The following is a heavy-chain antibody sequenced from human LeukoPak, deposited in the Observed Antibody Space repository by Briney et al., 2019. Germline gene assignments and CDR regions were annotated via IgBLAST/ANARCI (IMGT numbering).Heavy chain of an antibody. CDR3: ARDEIFGVGTHFDY. J-gene: IGHJ4*02. CDR1: GYTFTSYG. CDR2: IRVYNGDT. Sequence: ASVKVSCKASGYTFTSYGISWVRQAPGQGLEWMGWIRVYNGDTNYAQKLQGRVTMTTDTSTSTAYMELTSLTSDDTAVYFCARDEIFGVGTHFDYWGQGTLVIVSS. V-gene: IGHV1-18*01. D-gene: IGHD3-3*01.